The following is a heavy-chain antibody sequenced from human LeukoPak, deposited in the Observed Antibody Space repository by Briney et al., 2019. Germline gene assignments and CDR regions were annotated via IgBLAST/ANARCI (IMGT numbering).Heavy chain of an antibody. V-gene: IGHV4-39*07. Sequence: SETLSLTCTASGGSISSSSYYWGWIRQPPGKGLEWIGSIYYSGSTYYNPSLKSRVTISVDTSKNQFSLKLSSVTAADTAVYYCAREGEQRRPFDYWGQGTLVTVSS. J-gene: IGHJ4*02. CDR2: IYYSGST. CDR1: GGSISSSSYY. D-gene: IGHD3-16*01. CDR3: AREGEQRRPFDY.